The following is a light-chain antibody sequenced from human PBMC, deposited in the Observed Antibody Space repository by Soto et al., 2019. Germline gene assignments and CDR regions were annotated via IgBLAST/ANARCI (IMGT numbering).Light chain of an antibody. J-gene: IGKJ1*01. Sequence: ESVLTQSPATLSLSPGERATLSCRASPSVSNSLAWYQQKPGQAPRFLIYAASSRATGIPDRFSGSGSGTDFTLTISRLEPEDFAVYYCQHYANSPWTFGQGTKVDIK. CDR2: AAS. CDR1: PSVSNS. V-gene: IGKV3-20*01. CDR3: QHYANSPWT.